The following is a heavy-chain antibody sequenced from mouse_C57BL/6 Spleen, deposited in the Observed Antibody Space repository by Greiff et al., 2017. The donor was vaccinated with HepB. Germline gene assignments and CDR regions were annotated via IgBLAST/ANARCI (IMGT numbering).Heavy chain of an antibody. J-gene: IGHJ1*03. D-gene: IGHD2-12*01. CDR3: AREIRGYFDV. CDR2: INPSNGGT. CDR1: GYTFTSYW. Sequence: QVHVKQPGTELVKPGASVKLSCKASGYTFTSYWMHWVKQRTGQGLEWIGNINPSNGGTNYNEKFKSKATLTVDKSSSTAYMQLSSLTSEDSAVYYCAREIRGYFDVWGTGTTVTVSS. V-gene: IGHV1-53*01.